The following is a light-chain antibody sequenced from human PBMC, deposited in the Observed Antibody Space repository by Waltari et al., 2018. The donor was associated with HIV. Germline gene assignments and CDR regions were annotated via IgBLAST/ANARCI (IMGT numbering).Light chain of an antibody. CDR2: GAS. CDR1: QSVSTN. CDR3: QQYNNWPPNT. J-gene: IGKJ4*01. Sequence: EIVMTQSPATLSVSPGERATLSCRASQSVSTNLAWYQQKPGQAPRRLIYGASTRATGLPARFSGSGSGTEFSLTISSLQSEDFAVYYCQQYNNWPPNTFGGGTKVEIK. V-gene: IGKV3-15*01.